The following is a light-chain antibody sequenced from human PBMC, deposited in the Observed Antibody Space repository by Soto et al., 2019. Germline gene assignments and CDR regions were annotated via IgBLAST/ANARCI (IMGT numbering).Light chain of an antibody. CDR2: GNS. J-gene: IGLJ3*02. CDR1: GYNLGPGYD. V-gene: IGLV1-40*01. Sequence: QSVLTQPPSVSGAPGQRVTISFTGSGYNLGPGYDVHWYQQLPGTAPKPLIYGNSNRPSVVPDRCSGSKSGTSACLAITGFAAEDEAYYYCQSYDTSLSGLVFGGGTKLAVL. CDR3: QSYDTSLSGLV.